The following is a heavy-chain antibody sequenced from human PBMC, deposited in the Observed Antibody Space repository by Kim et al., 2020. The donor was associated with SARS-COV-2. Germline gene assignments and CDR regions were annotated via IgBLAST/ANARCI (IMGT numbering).Heavy chain of an antibody. Sequence: YNPSLKGRVTISVDTSTNQSSLQLSSVTAADTAVYYCARVRGAAAYGMDVWGQGTTVTVSS. CDR3: ARVRGAAAYGMDV. V-gene: IGHV4-39*07. D-gene: IGHD6-13*01. J-gene: IGHJ6*02.